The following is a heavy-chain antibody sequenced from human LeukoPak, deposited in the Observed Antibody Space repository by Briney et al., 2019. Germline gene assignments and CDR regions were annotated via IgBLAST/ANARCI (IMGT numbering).Heavy chain of an antibody. D-gene: IGHD3-10*01. V-gene: IGHV4-59*11. Sequence: SETLSLTCTVSGGSISSHYWSWIRQPPGKGLEWIGYIYYSGSTNYNPSLKSRVTISVDTSKNQFSLKLSSVTAADTAMYYCARVGYGSGSYFSFDPWGQGTLVTVSS. CDR1: GGSISSHY. CDR2: IYYSGST. CDR3: ARVGYGSGSYFSFDP. J-gene: IGHJ5*02.